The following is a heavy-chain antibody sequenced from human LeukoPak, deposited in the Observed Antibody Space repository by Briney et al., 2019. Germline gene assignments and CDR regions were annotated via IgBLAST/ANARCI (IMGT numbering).Heavy chain of an antibody. CDR2: ISVSGGSP. J-gene: IGHJ4*02. CDR1: GLTFSSYA. V-gene: IGHV3-23*01. CDR3: AKQIGELPIDY. D-gene: IGHD3-10*01. Sequence: PGGALRLSCAASGLTFSSYAMSWVRQAAPKGLEWVSAISVSGGSPYYADSVKGRFTISRDNSKNTLYLHMNSLRAEDTAVYYCAKQIGELPIDYWGQGTLVTVSS.